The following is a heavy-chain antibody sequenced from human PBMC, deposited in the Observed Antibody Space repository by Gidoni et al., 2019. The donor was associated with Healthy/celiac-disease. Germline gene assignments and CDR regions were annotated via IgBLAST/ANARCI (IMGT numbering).Heavy chain of an antibody. D-gene: IGHD1-1*01. CDR3: TRGATFSPIGGDPGTRAFDI. CDR2: IRSKGYGGTT. Sequence: VLLVESGGGLVQPGRSLRLPCTPSGFTFGDYAMSWFRQAPGKGLEWVGFIRSKGYGGTTEYAASVKGRFNISRDDSKSIAYLQMNSLKTEDTAVYYYTRGATFSPIGGDPGTRAFDIWGQGTMVTVSS. V-gene: IGHV3-49*03. J-gene: IGHJ3*02. CDR1: GFTFGDYA.